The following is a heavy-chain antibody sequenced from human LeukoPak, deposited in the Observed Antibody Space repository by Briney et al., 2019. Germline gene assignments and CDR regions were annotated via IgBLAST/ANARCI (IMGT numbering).Heavy chain of an antibody. CDR3: ARGADSSGYYSIFYFDY. CDR2: IYYSGST. D-gene: IGHD3-22*01. J-gene: IGHJ4*02. V-gene: IGHV4-59*01. CDR1: GGSINRYY. Sequence: PSETLSLTCTVSGGSINRYYGSWIRQPPGKGLEWIGYIYYSGSTHYNPSLESRVTISVDTSKDQFSLKLSSVTAADTAVYYCARGADSSGYYSIFYFDYWGQGTLVTVSS.